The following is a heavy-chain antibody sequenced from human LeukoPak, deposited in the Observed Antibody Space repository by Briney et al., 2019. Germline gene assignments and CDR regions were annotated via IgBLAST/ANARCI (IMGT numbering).Heavy chain of an antibody. CDR1: GGSISRSSYY. V-gene: IGHV4-39*07. D-gene: IGHD3-10*01. CDR3: ARDEVRGYYFDY. Sequence: SSETLSLTCIVSGGSISRSSYYWGWIRQPPGKGLEWIGSIYYSGSTYYKPSLKSRVTISVDTSKNQFSLKLSSVTAADTAVYYCARDEVRGYYFDYWGQGTLVTVSS. CDR2: IYYSGST. J-gene: IGHJ4*02.